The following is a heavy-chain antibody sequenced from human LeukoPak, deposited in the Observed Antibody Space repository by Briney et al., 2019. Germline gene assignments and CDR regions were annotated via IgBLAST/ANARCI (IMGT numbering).Heavy chain of an antibody. CDR2: IRVYNGKT. D-gene: IGHD1-26*01. CDR1: GYNFNSFG. CDR3: AREAYSGNFGYYYYYMDV. V-gene: IGHV1-18*04. J-gene: IGHJ6*03. Sequence: ASVKVSCKASGYNFNSFGITWVRQAPGQGLEWMGWIRVYNGKTQYAENFQGRMTMTADTTTSTAYMELMSLTSDDTAVYYCAREAYSGNFGYYYYYMDVWGKGTTVTISS.